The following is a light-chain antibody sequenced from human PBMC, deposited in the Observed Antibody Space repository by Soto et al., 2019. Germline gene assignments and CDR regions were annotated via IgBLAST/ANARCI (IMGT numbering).Light chain of an antibody. CDR1: QSVDSNY. Sequence: EIVLTQSPATLSLSPGERATLSCRASQSVDSNYLAWYQQKPGQAPRLLIYAASSRATGIPDRFSGSGSGTDFTLTISRLEPEEFAVYYCQQYDNSLYTFGQGTKLEIK. CDR2: AAS. CDR3: QQYDNSLYT. J-gene: IGKJ2*01. V-gene: IGKV3-20*01.